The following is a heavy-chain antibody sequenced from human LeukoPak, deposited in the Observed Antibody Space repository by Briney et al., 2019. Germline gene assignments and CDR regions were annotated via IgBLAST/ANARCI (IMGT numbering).Heavy chain of an antibody. Sequence: PGGSLRLSCAASGFTFDDYAMHWVRQAPGKGLEWVSAISGSGGSTYYADSVKGRFTISRDNSKNTLYLYINSLRAEDAAVYYCAKGRDCSSTSCVRGYFDPWGLGTLVTVSS. D-gene: IGHD2-2*01. V-gene: IGHV3-23*01. CDR1: GFTFDDYA. CDR2: ISGSGGST. CDR3: AKGRDCSSTSCVRGYFDP. J-gene: IGHJ5*02.